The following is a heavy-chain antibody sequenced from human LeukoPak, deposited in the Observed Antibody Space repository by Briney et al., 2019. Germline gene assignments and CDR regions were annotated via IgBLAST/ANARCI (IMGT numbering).Heavy chain of an antibody. Sequence: PGGSLRLSCAASGFTLSSYSMNWVRQAPGKGLEWVSYISSSSSTIYYADSVKGRFTISRDNAKNSLYLQMDSLRVEDTAFYYCARDLAFSRLDYWGQGVLVTVSS. D-gene: IGHD2/OR15-2a*01. CDR1: GFTLSSYS. V-gene: IGHV3-48*01. CDR3: ARDLAFSRLDY. CDR2: ISSSSSTI. J-gene: IGHJ4*02.